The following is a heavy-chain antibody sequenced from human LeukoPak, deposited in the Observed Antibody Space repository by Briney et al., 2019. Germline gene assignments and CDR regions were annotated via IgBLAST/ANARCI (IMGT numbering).Heavy chain of an antibody. CDR1: GFTFSRYW. CDR2: INSVGSST. J-gene: IGHJ4*02. D-gene: IGHD3-16*01. CDR3: ARLPGGGDDYFEF. V-gene: IGHV3-74*01. Sequence: GGSLRLSCAASGFTFSRYWMHWVRQVPGKGLVWVSRINSVGSSTSYAESVEGRFTISRDNAKNTLYLQMNSLRAEDTAVYYCARLPGGGDDYFEFWGQGTLVTVSS.